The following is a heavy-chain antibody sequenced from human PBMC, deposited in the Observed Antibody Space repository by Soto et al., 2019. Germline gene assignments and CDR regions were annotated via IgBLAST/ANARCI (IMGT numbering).Heavy chain of an antibody. CDR3: ARGLTRIAVAGTGPGY. CDR1: GFTFSSYA. CDR2: ISYDGSNK. Sequence: ESGGGVVQPGRSLRLSCAASGFTFSSYAMHWVRQAPGKGLEWVAVISYDGSNKYYADSVKGRFTISRDNSKNTLYLQMNSLRAEDTAVYYCARGLTRIAVAGTGPGYWGQGTLVTVSS. J-gene: IGHJ4*02. V-gene: IGHV3-30-3*01. D-gene: IGHD6-19*01.